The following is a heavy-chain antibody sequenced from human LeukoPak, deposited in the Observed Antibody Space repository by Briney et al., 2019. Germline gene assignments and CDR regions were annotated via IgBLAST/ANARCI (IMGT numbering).Heavy chain of an antibody. CDR3: AKDPLRTVGYCSSTSCHDSLHFDY. CDR2: ISGSGGST. Sequence: PGGSLRLSCAASGFTFSSYAMSWVRQAPGKGLERVSAISGSGGSTYYADSVKGRFTISRDNSKNTLYLQMNSLRAEDTAVYYCAKDPLRTVGYCSSTSCHDSLHFDYWGQGTLVTVSS. D-gene: IGHD2-2*01. V-gene: IGHV3-23*01. J-gene: IGHJ4*02. CDR1: GFTFSSYA.